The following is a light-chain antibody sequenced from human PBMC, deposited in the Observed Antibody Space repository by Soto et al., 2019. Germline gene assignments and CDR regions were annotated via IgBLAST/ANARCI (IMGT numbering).Light chain of an antibody. CDR3: SSYTTSNTRQIV. Sequence: QSVLTQPASVSGSPGQSITISCTGTSSDVGGYNYVSWYQHHPGKAPKLIIYDVSNRPSGVSNRFSGSKSGNTASLTISGLQPEDEGNYYCSSYTTSNTRQIVFGTGTKLTVL. CDR1: SSDVGGYNY. J-gene: IGLJ1*01. V-gene: IGLV2-14*03. CDR2: DVS.